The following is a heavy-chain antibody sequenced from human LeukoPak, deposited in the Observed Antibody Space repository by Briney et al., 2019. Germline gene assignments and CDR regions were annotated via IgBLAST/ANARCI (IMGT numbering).Heavy chain of an antibody. J-gene: IGHJ4*02. D-gene: IGHD4-17*01. CDR3: ARRAVTTDLDY. V-gene: IGHV3-48*03. CDR2: ISRSGSSI. CDR1: GFTFSSYE. Sequence: GGSPRLSCAASGFTFSSYEMNWVRQAPGKGLEWISYISRSGSSICYADSVKGRFTISRDNAKNSLYLQMNSLRAEDTAVYYCARRAVTTDLDYWSQGTPVTVSS.